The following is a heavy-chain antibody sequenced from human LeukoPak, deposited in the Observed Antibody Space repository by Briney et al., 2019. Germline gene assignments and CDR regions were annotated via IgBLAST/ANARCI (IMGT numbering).Heavy chain of an antibody. Sequence: GGSLRLSCAASGFTFSSYEMNWVRQAPGKGLEWVSYISSSGSTIYYADSVKGRFTISRDNAKNSLYLQMNGLRAEDTAVYYCARDWAVAGTHAEYFQHWGQGTLVTVSS. CDR1: GFTFSSYE. V-gene: IGHV3-48*03. CDR2: ISSSGSTI. CDR3: ARDWAVAGTHAEYFQH. D-gene: IGHD6-19*01. J-gene: IGHJ1*01.